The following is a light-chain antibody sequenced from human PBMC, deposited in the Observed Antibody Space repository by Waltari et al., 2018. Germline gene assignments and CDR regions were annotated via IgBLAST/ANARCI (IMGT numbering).Light chain of an antibody. V-gene: IGKV1-5*03. J-gene: IGKJ2*01. CDR1: LSSSRW. Sequence: IQITTSPSTLSASVGDRDTLTCRASLSSSRWVDWFQQKPGKAPKLLVYKAASLESWGPVRFSGSVSGTEFTLTISSLESADFATYYCQQYNSPYTFGQGTKLEIK. CDR2: KAA. CDR3: QQYNSPYT.